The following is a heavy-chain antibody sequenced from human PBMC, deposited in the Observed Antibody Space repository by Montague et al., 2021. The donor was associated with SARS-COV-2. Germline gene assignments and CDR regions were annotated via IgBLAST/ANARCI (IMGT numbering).Heavy chain of an antibody. CDR3: ARVGRQQLVRLSGMDV. Sequence: SETLSLTCTVSGGSISSSSYYWGWIRQPPGKGLEWIGSIYYSGSTYYSPSLKSRVTISVDPSKNQFSLKLSSVTAADTAVYYCARVGRQQLVRLSGMDVWGQGTTVTVSS. D-gene: IGHD6-13*01. CDR1: GGSISSSSYY. V-gene: IGHV4-39*07. J-gene: IGHJ6*02. CDR2: IYYSGST.